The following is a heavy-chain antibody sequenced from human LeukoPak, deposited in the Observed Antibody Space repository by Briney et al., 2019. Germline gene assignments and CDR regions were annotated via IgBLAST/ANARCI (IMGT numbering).Heavy chain of an antibody. CDR3: ASSTIFGVVANWFDP. CDR2: INHSGST. V-gene: IGHV4-34*01. J-gene: IGHJ5*02. CDR1: GGSFSGYS. Sequence: SETLSLTCAVYGGSFSGYSWSWIRQSPGKGLEWIGEINHSGSTSYNPSLKSRVTISVDTSKNQFSLKVRSATAADTAVYYCASSTIFGVVANWFDPWGQGTLVTVSS. D-gene: IGHD3-3*01.